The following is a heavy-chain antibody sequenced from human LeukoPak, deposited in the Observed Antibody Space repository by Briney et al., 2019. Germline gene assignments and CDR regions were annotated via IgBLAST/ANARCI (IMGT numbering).Heavy chain of an antibody. CDR3: ARGRTGEHQLVRRSAFDI. V-gene: IGHV4-39*01. CDR1: GGSISSSSYY. Sequence: SETLSLTCTVSGGSISSSSYYWGWIRQPPGKGLEWIGSIYYSGSTYYNPSLKSRVTISVDTSKNQFSLKLSSVTAADTAVYYCARGRTGEHQLVRRSAFDIWGQGTMVTVSP. D-gene: IGHD6-13*01. J-gene: IGHJ3*02. CDR2: IYYSGST.